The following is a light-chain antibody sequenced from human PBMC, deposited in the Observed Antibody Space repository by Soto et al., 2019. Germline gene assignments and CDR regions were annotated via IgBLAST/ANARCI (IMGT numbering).Light chain of an antibody. Sequence: QSVLTQPPSASGTPGQRVTISCSGSSSNIGSNTLNWYQQLPGTAPKLLIYSNNQQPSGVPDRFSGSKSGTSASLAISGLQHEDEADYYCAAWDDSLNAVVFGGGTKLTVL. V-gene: IGLV1-44*01. J-gene: IGLJ2*01. CDR3: AAWDDSLNAVV. CDR2: SNN. CDR1: SSNIGSNT.